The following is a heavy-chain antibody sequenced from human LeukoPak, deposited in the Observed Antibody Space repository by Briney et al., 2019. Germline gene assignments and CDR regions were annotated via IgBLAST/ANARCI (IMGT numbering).Heavy chain of an antibody. V-gene: IGHV4-39*01. D-gene: IGHD3-22*01. J-gene: IGHJ4*02. CDR2: MSYSGNT. Sequence: PSETLSLTCTVSGGSISPSTYYWGWIRQPPGKGLEWIGSMSYSGNTYYNPSLKSRVTKSVDTSKSQFSLKLSSVTAADTAVYYCARLVYYYDSSGSHYYFDYWGQGTLVTVTS. CDR3: ARLVYYYDSSGSHYYFDY. CDR1: GGSISPSTYY.